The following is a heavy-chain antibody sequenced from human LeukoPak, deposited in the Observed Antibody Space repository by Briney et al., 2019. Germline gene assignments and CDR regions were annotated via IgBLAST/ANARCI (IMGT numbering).Heavy chain of an antibody. D-gene: IGHD6-13*01. Sequence: PSETLSLTCTVSGGSIRTSSYYWGWIRQPPGKGLEWIASIYYSGTIYSNGSLKSRVTISVETSKNQFSLKLSSVTAADTAMYYCARVRAAAVPYYFDYWGQGTLVTVSS. CDR2: IYYSGTI. J-gene: IGHJ4*02. V-gene: IGHV4-39*07. CDR3: ARVRAAAVPYYFDY. CDR1: GGSIRTSSYY.